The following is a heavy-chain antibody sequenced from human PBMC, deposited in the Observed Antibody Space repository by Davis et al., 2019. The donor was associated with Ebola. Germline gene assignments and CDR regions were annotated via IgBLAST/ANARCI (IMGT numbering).Heavy chain of an antibody. CDR1: GFTFSSYW. D-gene: IGHD5-18*01. Sequence: GESLKISCAASGFTFSSYWTHWVRQAPGKGLVWVSRINSDGSSTSYADSVKGRFTISRDNAKNTLYLQMNSLRAEDTAVYYCARDLSVYSYGIIDYWGQGTLVTVSS. V-gene: IGHV3-74*01. J-gene: IGHJ4*02. CDR3: ARDLSVYSYGIIDY. CDR2: INSDGSST.